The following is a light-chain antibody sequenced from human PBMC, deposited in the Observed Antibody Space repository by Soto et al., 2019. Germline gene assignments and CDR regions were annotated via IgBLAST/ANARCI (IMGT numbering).Light chain of an antibody. J-gene: IGKJ5*01. CDR1: QSLLHITGETF. CDR3: MQSTQLPPT. CDR2: EVS. V-gene: IGKV2D-29*02. Sequence: LMTQPTLSLSVAPGQPASISCKSSQSLLHITGETFLFWYLQKPGQSPQLLIYEVSTRVSGVPDRFSGSGSGTDFTLEISRVETDDVGIYYCMQSTQLPPTFGQGTRLEIK.